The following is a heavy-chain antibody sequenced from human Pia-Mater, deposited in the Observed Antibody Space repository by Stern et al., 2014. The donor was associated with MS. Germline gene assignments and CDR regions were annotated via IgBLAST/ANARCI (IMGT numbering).Heavy chain of an antibody. V-gene: IGHV4-30-4*01. J-gene: IGHJ5*02. CDR3: ASANCSSTSCPNWFDP. CDR1: GGSISSGDYY. Sequence: QGQLGQSGPGLVKPSQTLSLTCTVSGGSISSGDYYWSWIRQAPGKGLEWIGYIYYSGSTYYNPSLKSRVTISVDTSKNQFSLKLSSVTAADTAVYYCASANCSSTSCPNWFDPWGQGTLVTVSS. D-gene: IGHD2-2*01. CDR2: IYYSGST.